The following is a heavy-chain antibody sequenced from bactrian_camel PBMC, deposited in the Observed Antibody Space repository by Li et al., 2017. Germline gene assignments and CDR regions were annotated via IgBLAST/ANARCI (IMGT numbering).Heavy chain of an antibody. CDR3: AAVRYGVTWYPLCRARSADFGY. CDR1: GYTYGRYC. Sequence: HVQLVESGGGSVQAGGSLRLSCVFTGYTYGRYCMGWFRQAPGKARESVAIISAGDKSDYADSVKGRFTVSRDSAKNTLWLQMNSLKPEDTAMYYCAAVRYGVTWYPLCRARSADFGYWGQGTQVTVS. J-gene: IGHJ6*01. D-gene: IGHD6*01. V-gene: IGHV3S55*01. CDR2: ISAGDKS.